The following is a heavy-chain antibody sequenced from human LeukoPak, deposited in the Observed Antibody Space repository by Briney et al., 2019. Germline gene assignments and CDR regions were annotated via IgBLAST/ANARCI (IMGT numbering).Heavy chain of an antibody. CDR3: IRSLVKDYYDTSGYPQSFDY. V-gene: IGHV3-49*04. Sequence: GGSLRLSCTASGFTFGDYAMGWVRQAPGKGLEWVGLIRSKAYGGTREYAASVKGRFTISRDDSKSIAYLQMNSLKTEDTAVYYCIRSLVKDYYDTSGYPQSFDYWGQGTLVTVSS. D-gene: IGHD3-22*01. CDR2: IRSKAYGGTR. J-gene: IGHJ4*02. CDR1: GFTFGDYA.